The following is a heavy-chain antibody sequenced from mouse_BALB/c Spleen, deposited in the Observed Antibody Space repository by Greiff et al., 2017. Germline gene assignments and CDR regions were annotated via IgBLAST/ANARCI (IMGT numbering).Heavy chain of an antibody. V-gene: IGHV5-9-4*01. J-gene: IGHJ2*01. CDR2: ISSGGSYT. CDR3: ARERNYSFDY. CDR1: GFTFSSYA. Sequence: EVQLVESGGGLVKPGGSLKLSCAASGFTFSSYAMSWVRQSPEKRLEWVAEISSGGSYTYYPDTVTGRFTISRDNAKNTLYLEMSSLRSEDTAMYYCARERNYSFDYWGQGTTLTVSS.